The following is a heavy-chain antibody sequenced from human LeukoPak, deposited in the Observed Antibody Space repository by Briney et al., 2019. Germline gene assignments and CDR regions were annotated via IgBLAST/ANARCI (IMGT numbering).Heavy chain of an antibody. CDR2: ISSSSNTI. Sequence: QPGGSLRLSCAASGFTFSSYSMNWVRQAPGKGLEWVSYISSSSNTIYYADSVKGRFTISRDNAKNSLYLQMNSLRAEDTAVYYCARDPTFWSGYSYFDYWGQGTLVTVSS. CDR3: ARDPTFWSGYSYFDY. V-gene: IGHV3-48*01. CDR1: GFTFSSYS. J-gene: IGHJ4*02. D-gene: IGHD3-3*01.